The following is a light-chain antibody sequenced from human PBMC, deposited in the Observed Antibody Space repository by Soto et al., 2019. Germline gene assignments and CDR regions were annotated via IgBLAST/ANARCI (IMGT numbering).Light chain of an antibody. CDR2: DVS. Sequence: QSVLTQPASVSGCPGQSITISCTGTSSDVGGYNYVSWYQQHPGKAPKLMIYDVSNRPSGVSNRFSGSKSGNTASLTISGLQAEDEAVYYCSSYTSSSTYVFGTGTRSPS. CDR3: SSYTSSSTYV. J-gene: IGLJ1*01. V-gene: IGLV2-14*01. CDR1: SSDVGGYNY.